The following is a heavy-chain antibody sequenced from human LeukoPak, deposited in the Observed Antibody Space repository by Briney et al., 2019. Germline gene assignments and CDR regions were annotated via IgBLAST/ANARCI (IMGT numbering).Heavy chain of an antibody. D-gene: IGHD1-26*01. J-gene: IGHJ5*02. Sequence: SETLSLTCTVSDSISSYYWSWIRQPPGKGLEWIGYIYYSGSANYNPSLKSRVTISLDTSKNQFSLKLSSVTAADTAVYYCARFLRSAAHGFDPWGQGTLVTVSS. V-gene: IGHV4-59*08. CDR2: IYYSGSA. CDR3: ARFLRSAAHGFDP. CDR1: DSISSYY.